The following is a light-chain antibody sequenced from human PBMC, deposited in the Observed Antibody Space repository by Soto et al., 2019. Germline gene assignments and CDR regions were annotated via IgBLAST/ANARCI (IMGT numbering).Light chain of an antibody. V-gene: IGKV2-28*01. Sequence: DIVMTQSPLSLPVTPGEPASISCRSSLSLLHSNGLNYLAWYLQKPGQSPQLLIYLGFSRASGVPDRFSGSGSGTDFTLKISRVEAEDVGVYYCMQALQTPWTFGQGTKVEIK. CDR2: LGF. CDR1: LSLLHSNGLNY. J-gene: IGKJ1*01. CDR3: MQALQTPWT.